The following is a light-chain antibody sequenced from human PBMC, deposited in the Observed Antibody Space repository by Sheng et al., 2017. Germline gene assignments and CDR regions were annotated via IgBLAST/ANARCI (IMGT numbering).Light chain of an antibody. CDR1: LSIVTY. CDR3: LQVNSAPWT. J-gene: IGKJ1*01. CDR2: SAS. V-gene: IGKV1-39*01. Sequence: DIQMTQSPSSLSASVGDRVTITCRASLSIVTYLHWYQHKPGRPPKLLIYSASNLQSGVPSRFTGSGSGTEFTLTINGLQPEDFATYYCLQVNSAPWTFGQGTTV.